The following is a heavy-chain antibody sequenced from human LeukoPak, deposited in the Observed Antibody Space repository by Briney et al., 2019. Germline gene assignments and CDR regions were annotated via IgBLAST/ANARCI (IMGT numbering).Heavy chain of an antibody. D-gene: IGHD1-26*01. CDR2: IVVGSGNT. V-gene: IGHV1-58*01. CDR3: AADIPPLAIVGATEFDY. CDR1: GFTFTSSA. J-gene: IGHJ4*02. Sequence: SVKVSCKASGFTFTSSAVQWVQQARGQRLEWIGWIVVGSGNTNYAQKFQERVTITRDMSTGTAYMELSSLRSEDTAVYYCAADIPPLAIVGATEFDYWGQGTLVTVSS.